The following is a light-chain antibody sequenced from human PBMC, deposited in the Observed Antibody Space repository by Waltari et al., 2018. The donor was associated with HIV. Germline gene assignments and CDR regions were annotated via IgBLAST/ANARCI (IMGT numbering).Light chain of an antibody. CDR2: SNN. Sequence: QSVLTQPPSASGPTGQMVPTSCSGRTSEIGRKTSTWYPQLPGTAPKLLIYSNNQRPSGVPDRFSGSKSGTSASLAISGLQSEDEADYYCAAWDDSLNVVVFGGGTKLTVL. J-gene: IGLJ2*01. V-gene: IGLV1-44*01. CDR1: TSEIGRKT. CDR3: AAWDDSLNVVV.